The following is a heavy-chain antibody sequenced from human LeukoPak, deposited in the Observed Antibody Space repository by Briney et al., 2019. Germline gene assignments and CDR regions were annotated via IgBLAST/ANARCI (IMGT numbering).Heavy chain of an antibody. CDR3: ARVMVRFARETYDY. D-gene: IGHD3-3*01. Sequence: ASLKVSCKASGYTFTSYDINLVRQTTGQGLEWMGWISAYNGNTNYAQKLQGRVTMTTDTSTSTAYMELRSLRSDDTAVYYCARVMVRFARETYDYWGQGTLVTVSS. J-gene: IGHJ4*02. V-gene: IGHV1-18*01. CDR1: GYTFTSYD. CDR2: ISAYNGNT.